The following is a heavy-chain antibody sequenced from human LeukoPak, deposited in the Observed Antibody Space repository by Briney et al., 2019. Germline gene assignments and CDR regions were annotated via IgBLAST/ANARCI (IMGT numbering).Heavy chain of an antibody. CDR3: ARVGYNYGFGAFDI. V-gene: IGHV4-59*01. J-gene: IGHJ3*02. Sequence: GSLRLSCAASGFTFSSYNINWVRQAPGKGLEWIGFIYYTGSTNYNPSLKSRVTISVDTSKNQFSLKVSFLTAADTAVYYCARVGYNYGFGAFDIWGQGTMVTVSS. CDR1: GFTFSSYN. CDR2: IYYTGST. D-gene: IGHD5-24*01.